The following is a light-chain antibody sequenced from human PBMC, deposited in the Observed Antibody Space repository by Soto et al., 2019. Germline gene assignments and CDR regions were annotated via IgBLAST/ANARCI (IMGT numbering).Light chain of an antibody. CDR3: GSLDNTLRAYV. J-gene: IGLJ1*01. CDR1: GSNRGMNY. CDR2: DNV. V-gene: IGLV1-51*01. Sequence: QSVLTQPPSVSATPGQKFTISGSGSGSNRGMNYVSWYQQLQGTAPKLLIYDNVYRFSGIPDRFSVSQSGTSATLGITGLQSGDGGDYYCGSLDNTLRAYVFGTGTKLTVL.